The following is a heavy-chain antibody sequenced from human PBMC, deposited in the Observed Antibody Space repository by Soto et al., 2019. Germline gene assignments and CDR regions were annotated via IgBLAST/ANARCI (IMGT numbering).Heavy chain of an antibody. CDR3: ARETYYYDSSGYYTYFDY. CDR2: ISSSSTI. J-gene: IGHJ4*02. V-gene: IGHV3-48*02. D-gene: IGHD3-22*01. CDR1: GFTFSSYS. Sequence: GGSLRLSCAASGFTFSSYSMNWARQAPGKGLEWVSYISSSSTIYYADSVKGRFTISRDNAKNSLYLQMNSLRDEDTAVYYCARETYYYDSSGYYTYFDYWGQGTLVTVSS.